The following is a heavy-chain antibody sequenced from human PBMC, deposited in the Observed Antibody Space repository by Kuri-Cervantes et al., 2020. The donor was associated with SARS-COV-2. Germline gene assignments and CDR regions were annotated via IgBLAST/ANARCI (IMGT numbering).Heavy chain of an antibody. CDR3: ATSQGDFGVVITEYFQH. D-gene: IGHD3-3*01. J-gene: IGHJ1*01. CDR1: GYTFTGYY. Sequence: ASVKVSCKASGYTFTGYYMHWVRQAPGQGLEWMGWINPNSGGTNYAQKFQGRATMTRDTSISTAYMELGRLRSDDTAVYYCATSQGDFGVVITEYFQHWGQGTLVTVSS. CDR2: INPNSGGT. V-gene: IGHV1-2*02.